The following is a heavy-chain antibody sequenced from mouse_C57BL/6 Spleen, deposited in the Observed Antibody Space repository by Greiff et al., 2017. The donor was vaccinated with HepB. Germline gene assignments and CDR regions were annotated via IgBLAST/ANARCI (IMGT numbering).Heavy chain of an antibody. CDR2: IYPGDGDT. V-gene: IGHV1-82*01. D-gene: IGHD1-1*02. J-gene: IGHJ4*01. CDR3: ARSSGLWQYAMDY. Sequence: QVQLQQSGPELVKPGASVKISCKASGYAFSSSWMNWVKQRTGKGLEWIGRIYPGDGDTNYNGKFTGKATLTADKSSSTAYMQLSSLTSEDSAVYFCARSSGLWQYAMDYWGQGTSVTVSS. CDR1: GYAFSSSW.